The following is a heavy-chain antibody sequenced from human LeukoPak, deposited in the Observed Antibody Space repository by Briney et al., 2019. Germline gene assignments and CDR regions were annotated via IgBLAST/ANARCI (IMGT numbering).Heavy chain of an antibody. V-gene: IGHV3-20*04. CDR1: GFTFDDYG. CDR2: INWIGGST. J-gene: IGHJ6*03. Sequence: GGSLRLSCAASGFTFDDYGMSWVRQAPGKGLEWVSGINWIGGSTGYADSVKGRFTISRDNAKNSLYLQMNSLRAEDTALYYCARDREQWQLGYYYYYMDVWGKGTTVTVSS. CDR3: ARDREQWQLGYYYYYMDV. D-gene: IGHD6-19*01.